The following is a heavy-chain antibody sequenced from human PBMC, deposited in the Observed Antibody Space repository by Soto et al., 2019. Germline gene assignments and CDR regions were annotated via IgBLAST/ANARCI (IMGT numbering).Heavy chain of an antibody. CDR3: VSQRTSVLTQAYFDY. CDR2: VYYRGRS. V-gene: IGHV4-39*01. Sequence: AETLSLTCTVSGGSVSNSNYYWGWIRQSPGKGLEWIGSVYYRGRSYSKSSVKSRVTISVDTSKNQFSLNLNSVTASDTAVYYCVSQRTSVLTQAYFDYWGPGALVTVSS. D-gene: IGHD2-8*01. CDR1: GGSVSNSNYY. J-gene: IGHJ4*02.